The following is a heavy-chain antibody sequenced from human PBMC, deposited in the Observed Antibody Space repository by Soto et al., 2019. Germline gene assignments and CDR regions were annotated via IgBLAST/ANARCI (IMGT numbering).Heavy chain of an antibody. Sequence: ASVKVSCKASGYTFTSYAMHWVRQAPGQRLEWMGWINAGNGNTKYSQKFQGRVTITRDTSASTAYMELSSLRSEDTAVYYCARAGYCISTSCLNWFDPWGQGTLVTVSS. J-gene: IGHJ5*02. D-gene: IGHD2-2*01. V-gene: IGHV1-3*01. CDR3: ARAGYCISTSCLNWFDP. CDR2: INAGNGNT. CDR1: GYTFTSYA.